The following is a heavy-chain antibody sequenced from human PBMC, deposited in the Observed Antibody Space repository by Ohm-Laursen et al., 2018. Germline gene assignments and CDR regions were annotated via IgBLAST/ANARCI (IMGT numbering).Heavy chain of an antibody. D-gene: IGHD3-22*01. CDR2: IIPIFGTA. CDR3: ARDLGSYYDSSGYYYWNY. Sequence: GASVKVSCKASGGTFSSYAISWVRQAPGQGLEWMGGIIPIFGTANYAQKFQGRVTITADESTSTAYMELSSLRSEDTAVYYCARDLGSYYDSSGYYYWNYWGQGTLVTVSS. J-gene: IGHJ4*02. CDR1: GGTFSSYA. V-gene: IGHV1-69*13.